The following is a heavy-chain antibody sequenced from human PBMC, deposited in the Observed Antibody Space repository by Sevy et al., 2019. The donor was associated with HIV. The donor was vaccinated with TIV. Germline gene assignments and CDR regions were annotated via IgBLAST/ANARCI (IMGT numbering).Heavy chain of an antibody. Sequence: GGSLRLSCAASGFTFSNYAMSWVRQAPGKGLEWVSSISRSGGSTYDADSVKGRFTISRDNSKNTLYLQMNSLRAEETAVYYCAKVDVVVPVADYGLDVWGQGTTVTVSS. CDR3: AKVDVVVPVADYGLDV. D-gene: IGHD2-2*01. V-gene: IGHV3-23*01. CDR2: ISRSGGST. CDR1: GFTFSNYA. J-gene: IGHJ6*02.